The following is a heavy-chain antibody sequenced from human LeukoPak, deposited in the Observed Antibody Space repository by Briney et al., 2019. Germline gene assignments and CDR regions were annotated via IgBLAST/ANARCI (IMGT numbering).Heavy chain of an antibody. D-gene: IGHD4-17*01. Sequence: ASVKVSCKASGGTFSSYAISWVRQAPGQGLEWMGGIIPIFGTANYAQKLQGRVTMTTDTSTSTAYMELRSLRSDDTAVYYCARGSGPTVTSDFDYWGQGTLVTVSS. J-gene: IGHJ4*02. CDR3: ARGSGPTVTSDFDY. CDR1: GGTFSSYA. CDR2: IIPIFGTA. V-gene: IGHV1-69*05.